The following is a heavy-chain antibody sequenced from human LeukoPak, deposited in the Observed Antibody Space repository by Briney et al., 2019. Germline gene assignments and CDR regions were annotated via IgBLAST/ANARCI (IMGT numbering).Heavy chain of an antibody. CDR3: ARAVEYCSSSRCSLYYMGV. J-gene: IGHJ6*03. V-gene: IGHV4-4*07. CDR1: GGSIIGYY. Sequence: SETLSLTCSVSGGSIIGYYWMWIRQPAGKGLEWIGRVYSSGDANNNPSLKSRVTMSVDRSKNQFSLNLRAVTTADTAVYHCARAVEYCSSSRCSLYYMGVWGKGTTVTVSS. D-gene: IGHD2-2*01. CDR2: VYSSGDA.